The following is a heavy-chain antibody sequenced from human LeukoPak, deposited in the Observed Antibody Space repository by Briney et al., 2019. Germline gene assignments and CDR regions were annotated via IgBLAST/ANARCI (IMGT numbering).Heavy chain of an antibody. CDR3: ARHRLHRLYYDSNGYYHDAFDI. Sequence: ASVKVSCKASGYTFTSYDINWVRQATGQGLEWMGWMNPNSGNTGYAQKFQGRVTITRNTSISTAYMELSSLRSEDTAVYYCARHRLHRLYYDSNGYYHDAFDIWGRGTMVTVSS. CDR1: GYTFTSYD. CDR2: MNPNSGNT. V-gene: IGHV1-8*03. J-gene: IGHJ3*02. D-gene: IGHD3-22*01.